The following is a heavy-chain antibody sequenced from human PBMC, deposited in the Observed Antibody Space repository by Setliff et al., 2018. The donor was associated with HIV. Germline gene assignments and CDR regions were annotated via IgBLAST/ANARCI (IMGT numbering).Heavy chain of an antibody. CDR3: ARRRVVAATKVYFDY. D-gene: IGHD2-15*01. CDR2: IKQDGSEK. Sequence: PGGSLRLSCAASGFSFSGFWMSWARQAPGKGLEWVANIKQDGSEKYYVDSVKGRFTISRDNAKNSLYLQMNSLRAEDTAVYYCARRRVVAATKVYFDYWGQGTLVTVSS. J-gene: IGHJ4*02. V-gene: IGHV3-7*03. CDR1: GFSFSGFW.